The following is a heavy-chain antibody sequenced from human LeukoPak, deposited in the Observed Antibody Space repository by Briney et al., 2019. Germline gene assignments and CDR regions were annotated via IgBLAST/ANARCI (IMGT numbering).Heavy chain of an antibody. CDR1: GGSISSYY. J-gene: IGHJ4*02. CDR2: IYYSGST. Sequence: PSETLSLTCTVSGGSISSYYWNWIRQPPGKGLEWIGYIYYSGSTNYNPSLKSRVTISVDTSKNQFSPKLSSVTAADTAVYYCARSYYDSSGYFDYWGQGTLVTVSS. D-gene: IGHD3-22*01. CDR3: ARSYYDSSGYFDY. V-gene: IGHV4-59*01.